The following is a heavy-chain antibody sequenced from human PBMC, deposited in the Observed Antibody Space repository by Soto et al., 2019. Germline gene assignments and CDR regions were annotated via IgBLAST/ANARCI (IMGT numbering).Heavy chain of an antibody. Sequence: HPGGSLRLSCAASGFTFNIYAMSWVRQTPGKGREWVSTIGGGDGSTYYADSVKGRFTISRDNSRNTLYLQMNSLRAEDTAMYYCAKAPTTLSTSAGDFWGRGALVTVSS. CDR1: GFTFNIYA. V-gene: IGHV3-23*01. CDR3: AKAPTTLSTSAGDF. J-gene: IGHJ4*02. CDR2: IGGGDGST. D-gene: IGHD4-17*01.